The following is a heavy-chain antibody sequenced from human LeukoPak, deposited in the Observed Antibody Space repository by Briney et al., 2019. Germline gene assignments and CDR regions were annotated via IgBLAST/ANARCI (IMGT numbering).Heavy chain of an antibody. D-gene: IGHD3-22*01. Sequence: GGSLRLSCAASGFTFSSYAMIWVRQAPWKGLEWVSSISSSSSYIYYADSVKGRFTISRDNANNSLYLQMNDLRADDTAVYYCARGDSSACPDYWGQGTLVTVSS. CDR2: ISSSSSYI. V-gene: IGHV3-21*04. CDR1: GFTFSSYA. CDR3: ARGDSSACPDY. J-gene: IGHJ4*02.